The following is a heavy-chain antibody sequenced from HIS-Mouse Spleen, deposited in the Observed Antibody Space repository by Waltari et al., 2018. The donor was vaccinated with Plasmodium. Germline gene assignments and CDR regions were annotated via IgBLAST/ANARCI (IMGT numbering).Heavy chain of an antibody. Sequence: EVQLVESGGGLVKPGGSLRLSCAASGFTFSSYSMNWVRQAPGKGLEGVSSISSSSSDIYYPDSVKGRFTISRDNAKNSMYLQMTSLRAEDTAVYYCARAGSAIAVAGTDYWGQGTLVTVSS. D-gene: IGHD6-19*01. CDR1: GFTFSSYS. V-gene: IGHV3-21*01. CDR3: ARAGSAIAVAGTDY. CDR2: ISSSSSDI. J-gene: IGHJ4*02.